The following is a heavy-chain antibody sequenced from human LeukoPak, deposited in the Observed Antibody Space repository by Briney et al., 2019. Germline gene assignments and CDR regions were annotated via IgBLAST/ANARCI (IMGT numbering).Heavy chain of an antibody. J-gene: IGHJ4*02. D-gene: IGHD4-17*01. Sequence: NPSETLSLTCSVSGVSISAYYWSWIRQPAGKGLEWIGRIYPGESIYASENTNYNPSLKSRVSMSGDTSKNQVSLKLRSVTAADTAVYYCARDPTTVTTIFDSWGQGTLVTVSS. CDR1: GVSISAYY. CDR3: ARDPTTVTTIFDS. V-gene: IGHV4-4*07. CDR2: IYPGESIYASENT.